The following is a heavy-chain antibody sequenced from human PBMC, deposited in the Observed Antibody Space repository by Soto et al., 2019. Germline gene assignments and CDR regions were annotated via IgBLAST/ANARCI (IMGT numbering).Heavy chain of an antibody. J-gene: IGHJ6*02. D-gene: IGHD3-3*01. CDR1: GGSISRGDYY. Sequence: SETLSLTCTVSGGSISRGDYYLGWIRQPPGKGLEWIGSIYYSGSTYYNPSLKSRVTISVDTSKNQFSLKLSSVTAADTAVYYCARTIFGVVTGYYYYGMDVWGQGTTVTVSS. CDR3: ARTIFGVVTGYYYYGMDV. V-gene: IGHV4-39*01. CDR2: IYYSGST.